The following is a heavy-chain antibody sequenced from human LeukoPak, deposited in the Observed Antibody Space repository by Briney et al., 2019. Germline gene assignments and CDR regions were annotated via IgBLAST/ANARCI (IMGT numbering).Heavy chain of an antibody. CDR2: INHSGST. Sequence: SETLSLTCAVYGGSFSGHYWSWLRQPPGKGLEWIGEINHSGSTNYYPPLKSRVNISVDKYKNQFSLKLSSVTGADAAVYYCARERHGDYRSGRHWFDPWGQGTLVTVSS. V-gene: IGHV4-34*01. J-gene: IGHJ5*02. CDR1: GGSFSGHY. D-gene: IGHD4-17*01. CDR3: ARERHGDYRSGRHWFDP.